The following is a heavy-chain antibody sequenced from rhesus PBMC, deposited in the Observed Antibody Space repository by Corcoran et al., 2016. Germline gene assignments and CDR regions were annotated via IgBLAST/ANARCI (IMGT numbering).Heavy chain of an antibody. V-gene: IGHV4-173*01. D-gene: IGHD2-21*01. CDR3: ARDEAEYCTGSGCYFDY. CDR2: ISGSGGST. Sequence: QLQLQESGPGLVKPSETLSLTCAVSGGSISSNYWSWIRQPPGKGLEWIGRISGSGGSTDYNPALKSRVTISTDTSKNQFSLKLSSVTAADTAVYYCARDEAEYCTGSGCYFDYWGQGVLVTVSS. J-gene: IGHJ4*01. CDR1: GGSISSNY.